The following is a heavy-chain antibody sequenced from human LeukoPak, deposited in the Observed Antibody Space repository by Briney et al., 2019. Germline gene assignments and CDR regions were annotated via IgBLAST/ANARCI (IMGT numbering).Heavy chain of an antibody. CDR2: IYTSGGT. J-gene: IGHJ4*02. D-gene: IGHD6-13*01. CDR1: GGSISSYY. CDR3: AGSSSWSHFDY. V-gene: IGHV4-4*07. Sequence: SETLSLTCTVSGGSISSYYWSWIRQPAGKGLEWIGRIYTSGGTNYNPSLKSRVTMSVDTSKNQFSLKLSSVTAADTAVYYCAGSSSWSHFDYWGQGTLVTVSS.